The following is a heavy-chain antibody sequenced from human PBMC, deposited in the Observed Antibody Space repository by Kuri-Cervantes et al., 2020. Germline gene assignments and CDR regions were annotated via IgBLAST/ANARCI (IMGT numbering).Heavy chain of an antibody. CDR1: GYTLSELS. CDR2: FDPEAGEI. CDR3: ARRGRGRHYYMDV. Sequence: ASVKVSCKVSGYTLSELSMHWVRQAPGKGLEWMGGFDPEAGEILYPQKFQGRVIMTEDTSTDTVYMELSSLRSEDTAVYYCARRGRGRHYYMDVWGKGTTVTVSS. J-gene: IGHJ6*03. V-gene: IGHV1-24*01. D-gene: IGHD2-15*01.